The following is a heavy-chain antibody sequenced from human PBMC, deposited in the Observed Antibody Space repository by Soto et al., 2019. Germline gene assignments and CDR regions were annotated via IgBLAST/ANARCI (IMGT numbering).Heavy chain of an antibody. CDR3: ARVIRFLEWGLIHYGMDV. CDR2: IYYSGST. CDR1: GGSISSGDYY. J-gene: IGHJ6*02. Sequence: SETLSLTCTVSGGSISSGDYYWSWIRQPPGKGLEWIGYIYYSGSTYYNPSLESRVTISVDTSKNQFSLKLSSVTAADTAVYYCARVIRFLEWGLIHYGMDVWGQGTTVTVSS. D-gene: IGHD3-3*01. V-gene: IGHV4-30-4*01.